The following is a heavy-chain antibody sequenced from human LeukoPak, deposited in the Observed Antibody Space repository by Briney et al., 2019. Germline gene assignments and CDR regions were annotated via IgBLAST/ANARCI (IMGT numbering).Heavy chain of an antibody. CDR3: ANAYGSGIEAFDI. CDR2: IRYDGSNK. V-gene: IGHV3-30*02. Sequence: PGGSLRLSCAASGFTFSSYGMHWVRQAPGKGLEWVAFIRYDGSNKYYADSVKGRFTISRDNSKNTLYLQMNSLRAEDTAVYYCANAYGSGIEAFDIWGQGTMVTVSS. CDR1: GFTFSSYG. D-gene: IGHD3-10*01. J-gene: IGHJ3*02.